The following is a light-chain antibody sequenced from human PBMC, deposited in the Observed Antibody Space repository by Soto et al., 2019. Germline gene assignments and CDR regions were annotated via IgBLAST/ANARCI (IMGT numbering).Light chain of an antibody. J-gene: IGKJ3*01. Sequence: DIQMTQSPSTLSASVGDRVTITCRASQSISSWLAWYQQKQGKAAMLLIYDASSLESGVPSRFSGSGSGTEFTLTISSLQPDDFATYYCQQYNSYSLFTFGPGTKVDIK. CDR2: DAS. CDR3: QQYNSYSLFT. V-gene: IGKV1-5*01. CDR1: QSISSW.